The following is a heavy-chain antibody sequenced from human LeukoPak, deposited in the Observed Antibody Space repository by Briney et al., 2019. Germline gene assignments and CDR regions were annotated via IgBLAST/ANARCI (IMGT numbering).Heavy chain of an antibody. CDR3: ARLGGYCSSTSCYCDY. Sequence: ASVTVSFTASGYTFSSYGISWVRQAPGQGLEWMGWISAYNYNTNYAQRLQGRVTMTTDTSTSTAYMELRSLRSDDTAVYYCARLGGYCSSTSCYCDYWGQGTLVTVSS. CDR2: ISAYNYNT. V-gene: IGHV1-18*01. CDR1: GYTFSSYG. J-gene: IGHJ4*02. D-gene: IGHD2-2*01.